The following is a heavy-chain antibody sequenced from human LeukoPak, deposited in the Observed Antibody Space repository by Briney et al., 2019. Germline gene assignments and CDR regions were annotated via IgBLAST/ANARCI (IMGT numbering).Heavy chain of an antibody. D-gene: IGHD3-22*01. Sequence: GGSLRLSCAASGITLSNYGMSWVRQAPGKGLECVSGISGSGGNTYYADSVKGRFTIARDNPKNTLYLQMNSLRAEDTAVYFCAKRGVVIRVILVGFHKEAYYFDSWGQGALVTVSS. CDR2: ISGSGGNT. V-gene: IGHV3-23*01. CDR3: AKRGVVIRVILVGFHKEAYYFDS. J-gene: IGHJ4*02. CDR1: GITLSNYG.